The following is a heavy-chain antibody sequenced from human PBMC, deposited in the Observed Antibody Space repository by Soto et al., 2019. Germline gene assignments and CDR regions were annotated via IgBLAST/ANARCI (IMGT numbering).Heavy chain of an antibody. Sequence: QVQLVDSGVGLVKPGGSLRLSCAASGFTFSAYYMSWIRQAPGKGLERVSYISSSGSTIYYAVSVKGRFTISRDNAKNSLYLQMNSLRAEDTAVYYCARGWGGYYRNPWGPGTLVTFSS. CDR3: ARGWGGYYRNP. D-gene: IGHD3-3*01. J-gene: IGHJ5*02. CDR2: ISSSGSTI. V-gene: IGHV3-11*01. CDR1: GFTFSAYY.